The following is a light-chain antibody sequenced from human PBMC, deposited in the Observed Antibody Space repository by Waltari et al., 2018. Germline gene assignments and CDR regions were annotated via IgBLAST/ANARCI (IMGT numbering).Light chain of an antibody. V-gene: IGKV3-11*01. CDR2: DAS. J-gene: IGKJ4*01. CDR1: QSVSIN. Sequence: EIVLTQSPATLSLSPGQRATLYCRASQSVSINLGWYQQKLGQPPRLLIYDASNRATGIPARFSASGSGTDFTLTISSLEPEDFAVYFCQQTSSWPLTFGGGTKVEIK. CDR3: QQTSSWPLT.